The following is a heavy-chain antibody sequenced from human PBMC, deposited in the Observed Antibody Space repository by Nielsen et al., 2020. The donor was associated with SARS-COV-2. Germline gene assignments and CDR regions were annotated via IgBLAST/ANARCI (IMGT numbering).Heavy chain of an antibody. CDR2: ISWNSGSI. D-gene: IGHD6-13*01. V-gene: IGHV3-9*01. CDR1: GFTFDDYA. Sequence: SLKISCAASGFTFDDYAMHWVRQAPGKGLEWVSGISWNSGSIGYADSVKGRFTISRDNAKNSLYLQMNSLRAEDTALYYCAKDPLAAGYAFDIWGQGTMVTVSS. J-gene: IGHJ3*02. CDR3: AKDPLAAGYAFDI.